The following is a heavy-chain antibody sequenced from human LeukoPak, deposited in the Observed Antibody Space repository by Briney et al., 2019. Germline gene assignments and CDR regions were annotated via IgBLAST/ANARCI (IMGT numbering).Heavy chain of an antibody. CDR3: ARDPPRVGGYYYYYMDV. CDR1: GGSISSYY. V-gene: IGHV4-4*07. Sequence: PSETLSLTCTVSGGSISSYYWSWIRQPVGKGLEWIGRIYTSGSTNYNPSLKSRVTMSVDTSKNQFSLKLSSVTAADTAVYYCARDPPRVGGYYYYYMDVWGKGTTVTVSS. D-gene: IGHD1-26*01. CDR2: IYTSGST. J-gene: IGHJ6*03.